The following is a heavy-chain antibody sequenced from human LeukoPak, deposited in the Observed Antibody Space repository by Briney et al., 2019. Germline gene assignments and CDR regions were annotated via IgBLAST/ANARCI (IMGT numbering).Heavy chain of an antibody. Sequence: GGSLRLSCAASGFTFRNSWMSWVRQAPGKGLEWVSNIGTSSTTIYYADSVKGRFTISRDNAKNSLYLQMNSLRADDTAVYYRARFAAGGSYYYYMDVWGKGTTVTVSS. CDR1: GFTFRNSW. CDR3: ARFAAGGSYYYYMDV. V-gene: IGHV3-48*01. CDR2: IGTSSTTI. D-gene: IGHD6-25*01. J-gene: IGHJ6*03.